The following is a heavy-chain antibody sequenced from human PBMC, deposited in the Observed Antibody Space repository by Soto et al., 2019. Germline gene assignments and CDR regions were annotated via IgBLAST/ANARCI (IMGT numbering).Heavy chain of an antibody. Sequence: QITLKESGPTLVKPTQTLTLTCTFSVFLLCTSGVGVGWIRQTPGKALEWLALIYWDDDKRYSPSLKSRLTITKDTSKNQVVLTMTNMDPADTATYYCAHRSESRGSVDYWGQETLVTVSS. CDR2: IYWDDDK. D-gene: IGHD3-22*01. CDR1: VFLLCTSGVG. CDR3: AHRSESRGSVDY. J-gene: IGHJ4*02. V-gene: IGHV2-5*02.